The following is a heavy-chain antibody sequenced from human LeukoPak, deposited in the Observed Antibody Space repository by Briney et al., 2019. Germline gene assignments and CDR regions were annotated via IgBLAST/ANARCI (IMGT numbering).Heavy chain of an antibody. CDR1: GYTFTSYA. CDR3: ARDYYGSGSFRQSRPLFDY. Sequence: ASVKVSCKASGYTFTSYAMNWVRQAPGQGLEWMGWINTNTGNPTYAQGFTGRFVFSLDTSVSTAYLQISSLKAEDTAVYYCARDYYGSGSFRQSRPLFDYWGQGTLVTVSS. J-gene: IGHJ4*02. V-gene: IGHV7-4-1*02. D-gene: IGHD3-10*01. CDR2: INTNTGNP.